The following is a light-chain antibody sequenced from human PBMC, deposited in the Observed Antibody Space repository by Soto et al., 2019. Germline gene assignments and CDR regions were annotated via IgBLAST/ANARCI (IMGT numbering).Light chain of an antibody. J-gene: IGKJ1*01. CDR2: AAS. CDR3: QQYGSSPET. CDR1: QSVNSNY. V-gene: IGKV3-20*01. Sequence: ETVLTQSPGTLSLSPGERATLSCRASQSVNSNYLGWYQQKVGQAPRLLIYAASYRATGIPDRFSGSGSGTDFTLTISRLEPDDFAVYYCQQYGSSPETFGQGTKVEIK.